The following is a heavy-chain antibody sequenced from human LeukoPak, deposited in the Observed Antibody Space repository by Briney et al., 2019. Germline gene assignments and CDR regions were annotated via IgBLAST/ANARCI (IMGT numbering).Heavy chain of an antibody. J-gene: IGHJ4*02. D-gene: IGHD3-22*01. CDR1: GFAFSSHF. CDR3: ARGPTYQHSSGHDFDY. Sequence: GGSLRLSCAASGFAFSSHFMHWVRQAPGKGLQWVTSISYDGGNEYCADSVKGRFTVSRDNSKNTLYLQVKSLRPEDTAVYYCARGPTYQHSSGHDFDYWGQGTLVTVSS. CDR2: ISYDGGNE. V-gene: IGHV3-30*04.